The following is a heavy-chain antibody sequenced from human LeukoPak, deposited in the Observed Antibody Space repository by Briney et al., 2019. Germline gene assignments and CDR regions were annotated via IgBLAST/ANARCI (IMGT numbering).Heavy chain of an antibody. CDR3: ARDGANDLFKGGAYFLD. V-gene: IGHV3-30-3*01. D-gene: IGHD4/OR15-4a*01. J-gene: IGHJ1*01. Sequence: GGSLRLSCAASGFTFSTNAMHWVRQAPGKGLEWMAVISFDGSSDTYADPVEGRFTISRDNSKNTLYLQMNSLRNAYTALYYCARDGANDLFKGGAYFLDWGQGALVTVSS. CDR1: GFTFSTNA. CDR2: ISFDGSSD.